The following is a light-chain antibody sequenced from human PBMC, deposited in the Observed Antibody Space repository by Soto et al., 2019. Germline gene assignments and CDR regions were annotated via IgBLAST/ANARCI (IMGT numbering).Light chain of an antibody. J-gene: IGKJ3*01. Sequence: DIQMTQSPSTLSASVGDRVTITCRASQSISTWLAWYQRKPGKAPKLLIYDASSLETGVPSRFSGSGSWTEFTLTISSLQPDEFAIYYCQQYKSDPLFTFGLWTKVDI. CDR3: QQYKSDPLFT. CDR2: DAS. CDR1: QSISTW. V-gene: IGKV1-5*01.